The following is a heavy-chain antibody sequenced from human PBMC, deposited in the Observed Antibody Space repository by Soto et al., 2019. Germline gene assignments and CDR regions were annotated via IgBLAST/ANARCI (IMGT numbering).Heavy chain of an antibody. J-gene: IGHJ5*02. Sequence: SVKVSCKASGGTFSSYAISWVRQAPGQGLEWMGGIIPIFGTANYAQKFQGRVTITADESTSTAYMELSSLRSEDTAVYYWAVGSMVPGVISWCGPRGQGTLGTVSS. CDR3: AVGSMVPGVISWCGP. V-gene: IGHV1-69*13. CDR2: IIPIFGTA. D-gene: IGHD3-10*01. CDR1: GGTFSSYA.